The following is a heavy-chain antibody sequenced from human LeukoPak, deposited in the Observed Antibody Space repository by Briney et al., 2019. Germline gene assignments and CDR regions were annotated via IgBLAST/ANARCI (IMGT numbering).Heavy chain of an antibody. D-gene: IGHD2-2*01. CDR3: ARGSCSNIRCHDAFDI. CDR2: IYSGGST. J-gene: IGHJ3*02. Sequence: GGSLRLSCAASGFSVSSNYMNWVRRAPGKGLEWVSVIYSGGSTYYTDSVKGRFSVSRDNSKNTLYLQMNSLRVDDTAVYYCARGSCSNIRCHDAFDIWGQGTMVTVSS. V-gene: IGHV3-53*01. CDR1: GFSVSSNY.